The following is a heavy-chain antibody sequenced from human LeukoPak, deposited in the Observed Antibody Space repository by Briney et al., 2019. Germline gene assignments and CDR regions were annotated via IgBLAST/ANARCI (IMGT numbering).Heavy chain of an antibody. Sequence: GGSQRLSCAASGFTFSSYAMSWVRQAPGKGLEWVSAISGSGGSTYYADSVKGRFTISRDNSKNTLYLQMNSLRAEDTAVYYCAKEVYYYGSGSSDYWGQGTLVTVSS. V-gene: IGHV3-23*01. J-gene: IGHJ4*02. CDR3: AKEVYYYGSGSSDY. CDR1: GFTFSSYA. D-gene: IGHD3-10*01. CDR2: ISGSGGST.